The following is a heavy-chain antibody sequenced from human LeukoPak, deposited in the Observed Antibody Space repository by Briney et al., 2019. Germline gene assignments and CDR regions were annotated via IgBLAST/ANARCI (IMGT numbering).Heavy chain of an antibody. CDR1: VGTFSSYA. CDR3: ARGAYSSSWYALLDY. D-gene: IGHD6-13*01. Sequence: SVKVSCKASVGTFSSYAISWVRQAPGQGLEWMGGIIPIFGTANYAQKFQGRVTITTDESTSTAYMELSSLRSEDTAVYYCARGAYSSSWYALLDYWGQGTLVTVSS. V-gene: IGHV1-69*05. J-gene: IGHJ4*02. CDR2: IIPIFGTA.